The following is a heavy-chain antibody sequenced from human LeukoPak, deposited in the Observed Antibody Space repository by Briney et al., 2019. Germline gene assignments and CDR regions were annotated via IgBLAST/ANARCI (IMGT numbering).Heavy chain of an antibody. J-gene: IGHJ6*02. CDR3: ASEQIAEAGNYYYYGMDV. Sequence: SETLSLTCTVSGGSISSSSYYWGWIRQPPGKGLEWIGSIYYSGSTYYNPSLKSRVTISVDTSKNQFSLKLSSVTAADTAVYYCASEQIAEAGNYYYYGMDVWGQGTTVTVSS. V-gene: IGHV4-39*01. D-gene: IGHD6-19*01. CDR1: GGSISSSSYY. CDR2: IYYSGST.